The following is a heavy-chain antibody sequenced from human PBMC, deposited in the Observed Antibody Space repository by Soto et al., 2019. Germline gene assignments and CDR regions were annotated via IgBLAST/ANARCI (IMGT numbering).Heavy chain of an antibody. CDR2: TGSGTGPG. V-gene: IGHV1-69*06. D-gene: IGHD2-15*01. CDR1: GGSLSTNP. CDR3: ARRDSGGFYRFFDS. J-gene: IGHJ4*02. Sequence: QVQLVQSGTEVKKPGSSVKVSCKASGGSLSTNPISWVRQAPGQGLEWMGGTGSGTGPGNHAQKFQGRLTITADKSTSTVYMERTNISSEDTAVYYCARRDSGGFYRFFDSWGQGTLVTVSS.